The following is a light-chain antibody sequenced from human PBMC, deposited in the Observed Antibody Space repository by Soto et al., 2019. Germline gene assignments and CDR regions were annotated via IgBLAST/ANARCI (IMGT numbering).Light chain of an antibody. CDR3: EQYGSSRFT. CDR1: QSISSSY. V-gene: IGKV3-20*01. Sequence: EIVLTQSPGTLSLSPGERATLSCRASQSISSSYLAWYQQKPGQAPRLLVYGASSRATGTPDRFSGSGSVTDFTLTISRLEPEDVAVYYCEQYGSSRFTFGPGTKVDIK. CDR2: GAS. J-gene: IGKJ3*01.